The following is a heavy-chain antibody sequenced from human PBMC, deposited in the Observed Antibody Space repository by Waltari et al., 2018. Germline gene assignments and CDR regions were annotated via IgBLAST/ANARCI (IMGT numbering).Heavy chain of an antibody. V-gene: IGHV4-59*13. J-gene: IGHJ2*01. CDR3: ARGVYTFDSRWHYDL. CDR2: IYVSGAT. Sequence: QVQLQESGPGLVNSPETLSRTPPVSSGSMISMYWSWLRQSPGRGLEWIGYIYVSGATNYNLSLRNRVTISLDKSKNQFSLQLRSLIAADTATYFCARGVYTFDSRWHYDLWGRGILVAVSS. CDR1: SGSMISMY. D-gene: IGHD2-2*02.